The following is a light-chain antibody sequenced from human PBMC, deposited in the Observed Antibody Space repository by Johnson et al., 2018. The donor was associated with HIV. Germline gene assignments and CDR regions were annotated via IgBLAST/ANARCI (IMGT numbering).Light chain of an antibody. CDR2: DNN. Sequence: QSVLTQPPSVSAAPGQKVTISCSGSSSNIGNNYVSWNQQLPGTAHKLLIYDNNKRPSGIPDRFSGSKSGTSATLGITGLQTGDEADYYCGTWDSSLNTGYVFGTGTKVTVL. J-gene: IGLJ1*01. CDR1: SSNIGNNY. V-gene: IGLV1-51*01. CDR3: GTWDSSLNTGYV.